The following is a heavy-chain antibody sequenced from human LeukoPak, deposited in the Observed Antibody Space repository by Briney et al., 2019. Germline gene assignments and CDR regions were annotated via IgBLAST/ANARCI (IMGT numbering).Heavy chain of an antibody. Sequence: GGSLRLSCAASGFTFNNYWMAWVRQAPGKGLEWVANMKEDGGEINYVDSVEGRFTISRDNARNLLYLQMNSLTVDDTAMYFCARDRGNSTFDYWGQGTLVTVSS. CDR2: MKEDGGEI. J-gene: IGHJ4*02. CDR1: GFTFNNYW. V-gene: IGHV3-7*01. D-gene: IGHD3-10*01. CDR3: ARDRGNSTFDY.